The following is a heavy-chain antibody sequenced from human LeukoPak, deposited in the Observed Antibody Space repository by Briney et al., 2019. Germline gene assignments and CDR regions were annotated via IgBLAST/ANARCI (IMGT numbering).Heavy chain of an antibody. CDR1: GFTFSSYS. D-gene: IGHD3-3*01. CDR3: ARVPILRFLEWCIFDY. V-gene: IGHV3-21*01. J-gene: IGHJ4*02. CDR2: ISSSSSYI. Sequence: GGSLRLSCAASGFTFSSYSMNWVRQAPGKGLEWVSSISSSSSYIYYADSVKGRFTISRDNAKNSLYLQMNSLRAEDTAVYYCARVPILRFLEWCIFDYWGQGTLVTVSS.